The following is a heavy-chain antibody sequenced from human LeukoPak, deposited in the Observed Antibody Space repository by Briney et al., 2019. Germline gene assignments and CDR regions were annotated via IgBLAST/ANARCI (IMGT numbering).Heavy chain of an antibody. CDR1: GGTFSSYA. Sequence: SVKVSCKASGGTFSSYAISWVRQAPGQGLEWMGGIIPIFGTANYAQKFQGRATITADESTSTAYMELSSLRSEDTAVYYCARDHSSSGELLSYWFDPWGQGTLVTVS. CDR3: ARDHSSSGELLSYWFDP. CDR2: IIPIFGTA. J-gene: IGHJ5*02. D-gene: IGHD6-13*01. V-gene: IGHV1-69*13.